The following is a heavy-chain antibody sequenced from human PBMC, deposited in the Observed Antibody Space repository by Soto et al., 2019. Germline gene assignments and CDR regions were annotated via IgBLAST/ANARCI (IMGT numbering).Heavy chain of an antibody. CDR3: SKGIGTTRLYSMDV. D-gene: IGHD1-7*01. CDR1: GFTFHTYA. Sequence: AGGSLRLSCVASGFTFHTYAMNWVRQAPGKGLEWVSGISASGDSTFYADSLKRPSSTSTDNSKNTLYMQMNSLRAEDTALYYCSKGIGTTRLYSMDVWGQGTTVTVSS. V-gene: IGHV3-23*01. CDR2: ISASGDST. J-gene: IGHJ6*02.